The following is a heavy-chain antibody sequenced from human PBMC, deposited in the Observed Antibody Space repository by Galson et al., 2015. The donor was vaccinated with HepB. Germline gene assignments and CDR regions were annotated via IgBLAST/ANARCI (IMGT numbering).Heavy chain of an antibody. J-gene: IGHJ4*02. CDR1: GFTFTTYA. CDR2: ISSNGGST. Sequence: SLRLSCAASGFTFTTYAMHWVRQAPGGGLEYVSAISSNGGSTYYGDSVKGRFTISRDNSKNTLYLQMSSLRAEDTAVYYCVKDERTQIWRLDDWGQGTLVTVSS. CDR3: VKDERTQIWRLDD. D-gene: IGHD5-18*01. V-gene: IGHV3-64D*06.